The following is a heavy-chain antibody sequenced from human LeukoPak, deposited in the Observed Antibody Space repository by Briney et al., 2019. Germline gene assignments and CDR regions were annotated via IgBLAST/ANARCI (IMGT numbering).Heavy chain of an antibody. J-gene: IGHJ4*02. V-gene: IGHV3-66*02. D-gene: IGHD3-3*01. CDR1: GFTVSSNY. Sequence: PGGSLRLSCAASGFTVSSNYMSWVRQAPGKGLEWVSLIYSGADTYYVESVKGRFNISRDNSKNKLYLQMNSLRAEDTAVYYCARGPYELRFLEWSPPTDYWGQGALVTVSS. CDR3: ARGPYELRFLEWSPPTDY. CDR2: IYSGADT.